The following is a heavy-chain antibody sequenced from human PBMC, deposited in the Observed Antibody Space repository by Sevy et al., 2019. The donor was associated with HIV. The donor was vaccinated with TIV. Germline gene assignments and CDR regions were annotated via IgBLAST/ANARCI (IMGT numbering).Heavy chain of an antibody. Sequence: SEILSLTCTVSGASISSSGYYWGWIRQPPGKGLEWIASIRYSGSTYYNPSLRSRVTISADASKNQFSLKLNSVTAADTPVYVCAGPILTYRSGWSYYDHWGQGTVVTVSS. J-gene: IGHJ4*02. CDR3: AGPILTYRSGWSYYDH. D-gene: IGHD6-19*01. V-gene: IGHV4-39*01. CDR1: GASISSSGYY. CDR2: IRYSGST.